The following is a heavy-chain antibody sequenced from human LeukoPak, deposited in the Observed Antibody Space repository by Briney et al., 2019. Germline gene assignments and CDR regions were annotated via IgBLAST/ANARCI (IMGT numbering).Heavy chain of an antibody. V-gene: IGHV3-9*01. CDR2: ISWNSGSI. CDR1: GFTFDDYA. CDR3: AKGTYSYGYEPFDY. J-gene: IGHJ4*02. D-gene: IGHD5-18*01. Sequence: GGSLRLSCAASGFTFDDYAMHWVRQAPGKGLEWVSRISWNSGSIVYGDSVKGRFTISRDNAKNSLYLQMNSLRVEDTALYYCAKGTYSYGYEPFDYWGQGTLVTVSS.